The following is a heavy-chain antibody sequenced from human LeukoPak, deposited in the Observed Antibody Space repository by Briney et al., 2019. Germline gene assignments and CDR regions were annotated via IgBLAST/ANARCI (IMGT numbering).Heavy chain of an antibody. J-gene: IGHJ4*02. D-gene: IGHD2-2*01. CDR1: GFTFSSYG. CDR3: AKAKYCSSTSCLYRSFDY. V-gene: IGHV3-30*02. CDR2: IRYDGSNK. Sequence: PGGSLRLSCAASGFTFSSYGMHWVRQAPGKGLEWVAFIRYDGSNKYYAASVKGRFTISRDNSKNTLYLQTNSLRAEDTAVYYCAKAKYCSSTSCLYRSFDYWGQGTLVTVSS.